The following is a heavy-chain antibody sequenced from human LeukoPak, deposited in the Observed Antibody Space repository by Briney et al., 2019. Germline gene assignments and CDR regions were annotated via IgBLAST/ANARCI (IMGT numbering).Heavy chain of an antibody. V-gene: IGHV3-7*01. CDR2: IKQDGSEK. CDR1: GFTFSSYW. D-gene: IGHD3-10*01. J-gene: IGHJ3*02. Sequence: GXSLRXSCAASGFTFSSYWMSWVRQAPGKGLEWVANIKQDGSEKYYVDSVKGRFTISRDNAKNSLYLQMNSLRAEDTAVYYCXXGTAFFGELLLDAFDIWGQGTMVTVSS. CDR3: XXGTAFFGELLLDAFDI.